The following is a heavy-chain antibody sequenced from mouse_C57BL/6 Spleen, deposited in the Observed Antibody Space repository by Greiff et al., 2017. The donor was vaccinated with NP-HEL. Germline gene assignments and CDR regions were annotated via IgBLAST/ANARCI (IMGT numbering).Heavy chain of an antibody. J-gene: IGHJ4*01. CDR2: IHPNSGST. Sequence: QVHVKQPGAELVKPGASVKLSCKASGYTFTSYWMHWVKQRPGQGLEWIGMIHPNSGSTNYNEKFKSKATLTVDKSSSTAYMQLSSLTSEDSAVYYCARRVYGSRGGAMDYWGQGTSVTVSS. CDR3: ARRVYGSRGGAMDY. V-gene: IGHV1-64*01. CDR1: GYTFTSYW. D-gene: IGHD1-1*01.